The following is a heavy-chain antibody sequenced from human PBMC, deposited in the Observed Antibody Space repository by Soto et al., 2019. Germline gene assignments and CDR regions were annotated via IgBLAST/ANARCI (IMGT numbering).Heavy chain of an antibody. CDR1: GFTFSNAW. CDR2: IKSKTDGGTT. J-gene: IGHJ6*02. CDR3: TTAGYSSSWYPDYYYYGMDV. Sequence: GGSLRLSCAASGFTFSNAWMNWVRQAPGKGLEWVGRIKSKTDGGTTDYAAPVKGRFTISRDDSKNTLYLQMNSLKTEDTAVYYCTTAGYSSSWYPDYYYYGMDVWGQGTTVTVSS. V-gene: IGHV3-15*07. D-gene: IGHD6-13*01.